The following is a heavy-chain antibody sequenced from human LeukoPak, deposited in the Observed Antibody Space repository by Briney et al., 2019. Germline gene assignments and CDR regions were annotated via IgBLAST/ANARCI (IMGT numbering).Heavy chain of an antibody. Sequence: KPSETLSLTCAVYGGSFSGYYWSWIRQPPGKGLEWIGEINHSGSTNYNPSLKSRVTISVDTSKNQFSLKLSSVTAADTAVYYCARGRLKQWLVRYEDYYYGMDVWGQGTTVTVSS. CDR3: ARGRLKQWLVRYEDYYYGMDV. CDR1: GGSFSGYY. V-gene: IGHV4-34*01. D-gene: IGHD6-19*01. CDR2: INHSGST. J-gene: IGHJ6*02.